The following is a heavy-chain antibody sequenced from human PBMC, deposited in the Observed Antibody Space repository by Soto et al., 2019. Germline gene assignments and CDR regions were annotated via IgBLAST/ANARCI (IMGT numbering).Heavy chain of an antibody. V-gene: IGHV4-39*01. CDR3: ASPRQGNDDFLSGYYALDD. D-gene: IGHD3-3*01. CDR2: FYYTGGTYST. J-gene: IGHJ4*02. CDR1: GGSISSSGSY. Sequence: PSETLSLTCTVSGGSISSSGSYWGWVRQPPGKGLEWIVSFYYTGGTYSTYYDPSLKSRVTISVDTSKRQFSLNLRSVTAADTAVYYCASPRQGNDDFLSGYYALDDWSQGTLVTVAS.